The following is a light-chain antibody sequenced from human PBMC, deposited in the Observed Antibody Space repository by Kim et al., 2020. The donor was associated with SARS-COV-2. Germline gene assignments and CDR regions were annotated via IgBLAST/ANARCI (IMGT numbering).Light chain of an antibody. CDR3: QQRNNWPPAVT. CDR2: DAS. CDR1: QSIRVY. J-gene: IGKJ4*01. Sequence: PGESATLSCRASQSIRVYVGWYQHNPGQAPRLLIYDASNRATGIPDRFSGSGSGTDFTLTISSLEPEDFAIYYCQQRNNWPPAVTFGGGTKVDIK. V-gene: IGKV3-11*01.